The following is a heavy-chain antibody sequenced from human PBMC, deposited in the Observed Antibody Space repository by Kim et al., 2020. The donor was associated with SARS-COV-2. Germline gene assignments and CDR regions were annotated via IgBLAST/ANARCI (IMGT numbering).Heavy chain of an antibody. J-gene: IGHJ4*02. V-gene: IGHV4-61*01. D-gene: IGHD3-10*01. CDR3: ARVQWFGETQIGGFDY. CDR2: IYYSGST. CDR1: GGSVSSGSYY. Sequence: SQTLSLTCTVSGGSVSSGSYYWSWIRQPPGKGLEWIGYIYYSGSTNYNPSLKSRVTISVDTSKNQFSLKLSSVTAADTAVYYCARVQWFGETQIGGFDYWGQGTLVTVSS.